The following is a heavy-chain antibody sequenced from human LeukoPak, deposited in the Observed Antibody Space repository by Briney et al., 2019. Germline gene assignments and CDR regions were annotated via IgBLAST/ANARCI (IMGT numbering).Heavy chain of an antibody. Sequence: ASVKVSCKASGYTFTSYYMHWVRQAPGQGLEWMGIINPSGGSTSYAQKFQGRVTMTRDTSTSTVYMELSSLRSEDTAVYYCARYQTPIAAAGSRYAFDIWGQGTLVTVSS. J-gene: IGHJ3*02. CDR2: INPSGGST. V-gene: IGHV1-46*01. D-gene: IGHD6-13*01. CDR1: GYTFTSYY. CDR3: ARYQTPIAAAGSRYAFDI.